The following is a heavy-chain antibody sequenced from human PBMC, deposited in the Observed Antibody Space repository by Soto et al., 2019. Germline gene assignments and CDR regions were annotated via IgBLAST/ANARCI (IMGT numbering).Heavy chain of an antibody. V-gene: IGHV3-11*01. CDR3: ARVSWREKYGMDV. J-gene: IGHJ6*02. Sequence: GGSLRLSCAASGFTFIDSYMSCIRQSPVKVLEWISYITFSGNTVYYADSLKGRFTISRDNAKNSLYLQMNRLRAEDTAVYYCARVSWREKYGMDVWGQGTTVTVSS. CDR1: GFTFIDSY. CDR2: ITFSGNTV.